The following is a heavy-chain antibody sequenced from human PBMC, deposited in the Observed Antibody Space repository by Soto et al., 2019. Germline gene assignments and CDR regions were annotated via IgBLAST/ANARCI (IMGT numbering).Heavy chain of an antibody. V-gene: IGHV3-7*01. D-gene: IGHD4-4*01. CDR3: VRGGSNYAS. CDR1: GFTFSDSW. CDR2: IKTDESEK. Sequence: EVQLVESGGGLVQPGGSLRLSCTASGFTFSDSWMTWVRQAPGKGLEWVARIKTDESEKKYADSVKGRFSISRDNAKNSMYLQMDSLRGEDTAVYYCVRGGSNYASWGQGTLVTVYS. J-gene: IGHJ5*02.